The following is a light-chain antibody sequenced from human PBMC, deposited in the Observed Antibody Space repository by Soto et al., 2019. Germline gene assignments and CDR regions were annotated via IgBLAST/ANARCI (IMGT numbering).Light chain of an antibody. CDR1: QSVSSN. J-gene: IGKJ4*01. Sequence: EIVMTQSPATLSVSPGERATLSCRASQSVSSNLAGYQQKPGQAPRLLIYGASTRDTGIPARFSGSGSGTEFTLTISSLQSEDFAVYYCQQYNNWPLTFGGGTKVEIK. CDR3: QQYNNWPLT. V-gene: IGKV3-15*01. CDR2: GAS.